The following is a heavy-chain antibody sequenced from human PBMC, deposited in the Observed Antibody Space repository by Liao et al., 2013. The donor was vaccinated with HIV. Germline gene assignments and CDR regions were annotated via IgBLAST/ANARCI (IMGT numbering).Heavy chain of an antibody. J-gene: IGHJ5*02. Sequence: QVQLQQWGPGLVKPSQTLSLTCTVSGGSITSGNYYWSWIRRPAGKGLEWIGHISTRGSTNYSPSLKSRVTISVDTSKKQFSLKLTSATAADTAIYYCARAGRSTFFGWFDPWGRGNPSVTVSS. D-gene: IGHD3-10*01. CDR1: GGSITSGNYY. CDR3: ARAGRSTFFGWFDP. V-gene: IGHV4-61*02. CDR2: ISTRGST.